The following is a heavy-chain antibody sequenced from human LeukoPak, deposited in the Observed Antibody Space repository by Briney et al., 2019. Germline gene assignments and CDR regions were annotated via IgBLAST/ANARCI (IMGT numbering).Heavy chain of an antibody. Sequence: GGSLRLSCTVSGFTVSSNSMSWVRQAPGKGLVWVSRINGDGSSTSYADSVKGRFTISRDNAKNTLYLQMNSLRAEDSAVYYCASAYYHYYFDYWGQGTLVTVSS. V-gene: IGHV3-74*01. D-gene: IGHD3-16*01. CDR2: INGDGSST. J-gene: IGHJ4*02. CDR3: ASAYYHYYFDY. CDR1: GFTVSSNS.